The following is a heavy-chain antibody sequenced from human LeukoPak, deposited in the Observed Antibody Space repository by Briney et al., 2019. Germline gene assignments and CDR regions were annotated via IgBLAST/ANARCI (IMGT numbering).Heavy chain of an antibody. CDR1: GLTFSSYS. V-gene: IGHV3-48*01. J-gene: IGHJ4*02. D-gene: IGHD1-1*01. CDR2: ISSSSTI. CDR3: ARDLYGGTGTDMQDY. Sequence: GGSLRLSCAASGLTFSSYSMNWVRQAPGKGLEWVSYISSSSTIYYADSVKGRFTISRDNAKNSLYLQMNSLRAEDTAVYYCARDLYGGTGTDMQDYWGQGTLVTVSS.